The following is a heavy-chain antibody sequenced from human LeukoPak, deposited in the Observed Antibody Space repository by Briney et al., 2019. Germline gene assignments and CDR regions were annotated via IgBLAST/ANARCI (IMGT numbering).Heavy chain of an antibody. J-gene: IGHJ4*02. CDR1: GGSISGWY. CDR3: ARETSLAGFASGLGFNY. D-gene: IGHD6-19*01. CDR2: IYGSGYT. V-gene: IGHV4-59*01. Sequence: SETLSLTCTVSGGSISGWYWSWIRQPPGKGLEWIGNIYGSGYTNYNPSLKSRVTMSIDTSKNHFSLKLTSVTAADTATYYCARETSLAGFASGLGFNYWGQGILVSVSS.